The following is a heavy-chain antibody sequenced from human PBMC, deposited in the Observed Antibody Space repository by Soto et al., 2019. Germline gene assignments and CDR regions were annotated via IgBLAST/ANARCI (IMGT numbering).Heavy chain of an antibody. J-gene: IGHJ4*02. V-gene: IGHV3-74*01. CDR2: INSDGSST. CDR3: ARDPAPSGWYDY. Sequence: PGGSLRLSCEASGFPFDNYAMSWVRQVPGKGLVWVSRINSDGSSTSYADSVKGRFTISRDNAKNRLFLQMNSLRAGDTAVYYCARDPAPSGWYDYWGQGTLVTVSS. D-gene: IGHD6-19*01. CDR1: GFPFDNYA.